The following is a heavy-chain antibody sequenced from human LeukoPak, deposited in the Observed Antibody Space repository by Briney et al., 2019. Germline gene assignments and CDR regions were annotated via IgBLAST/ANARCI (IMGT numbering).Heavy chain of an antibody. CDR3: ANPGSRDYGDYVRD. CDR1: GGSISSYY. V-gene: IGHV4-59*08. D-gene: IGHD4-17*01. CDR2: IYYSGST. Sequence: PSETLSLTCTVSGGSISSYYWSWIRQPPGKGLEWIGYIYYSGSTNYNPSLKSRVTISVDTSKNQFSLKLSSVTAADTAVYYCANPGSRDYGDYVRDWGQGTLVSVSS. J-gene: IGHJ4*02.